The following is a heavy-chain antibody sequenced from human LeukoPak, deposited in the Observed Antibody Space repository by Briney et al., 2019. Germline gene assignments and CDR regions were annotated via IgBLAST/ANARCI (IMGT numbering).Heavy chain of an antibody. Sequence: QPGGSLRLSCAASGFTFSSYAKSWVRQAPGKGLEWVSGISGSGGSTYCADSVKGRFTISRDNSKNTLYLQMNSLRAEDTAVYYCARYYYDSSGYYRVDPWGQGTLVTVSS. J-gene: IGHJ5*02. D-gene: IGHD3-22*01. CDR1: GFTFSSYA. V-gene: IGHV3-23*01. CDR2: ISGSGGST. CDR3: ARYYYDSSGYYRVDP.